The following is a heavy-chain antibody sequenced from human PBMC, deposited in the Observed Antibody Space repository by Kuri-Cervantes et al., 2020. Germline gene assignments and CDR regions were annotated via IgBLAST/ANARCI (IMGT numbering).Heavy chain of an antibody. CDR3: AKEGFIIAGAPSG. J-gene: IGHJ4*02. V-gene: IGHV3-23*01. D-gene: IGHD6-13*01. Sequence: GESLKISCAASGFTFSSYAMSWVRQAPGKGPEWVSGISDSGGSTYYADSVKGRFTISRDNSKNTLYLQMNSLRAEDTAVYYCAKEGFIIAGAPSGRGQGTLVTVSS. CDR2: ISDSGGST. CDR1: GFTFSSYA.